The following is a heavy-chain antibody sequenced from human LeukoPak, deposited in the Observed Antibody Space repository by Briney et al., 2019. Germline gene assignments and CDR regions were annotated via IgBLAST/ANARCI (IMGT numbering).Heavy chain of an antibody. CDR2: ISAYNGNT. J-gene: IGHJ4*02. CDR1: GYTFTSSG. D-gene: IGHD3-22*01. Sequence: GASVKVSCKASGYTFTSSGISWVRQAPGQGLEWMGWISAYNGNTNYAQKLQGRVTMTTDTSTSTAYMELRSLRSDDTAVYYCARDWGYYDSSGYYYFDYWGQGTLVTVSS. V-gene: IGHV1-18*01. CDR3: ARDWGYYDSSGYYYFDY.